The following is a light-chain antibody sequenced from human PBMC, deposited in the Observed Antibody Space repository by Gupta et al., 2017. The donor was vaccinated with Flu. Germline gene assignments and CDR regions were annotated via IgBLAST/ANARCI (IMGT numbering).Light chain of an antibody. CDR2: LNSDGSH. Sequence: HLVLPQPPSAPPSLGASVKLTCTLSSGHSSYAIAWHQQQPERGPRYLMKLNSDGSHSKGDGIPDRFSGSSSGAERYLTISSLQSEDEADYYCQTWGTGIGVFGGGTKLTV. V-gene: IGLV4-69*01. CDR3: QTWGTGIGV. CDR1: SGHSSYA. J-gene: IGLJ3*02.